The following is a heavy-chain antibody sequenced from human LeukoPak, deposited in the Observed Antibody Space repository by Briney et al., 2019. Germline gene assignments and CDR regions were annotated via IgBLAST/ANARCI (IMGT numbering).Heavy chain of an antibody. V-gene: IGHV3-13*01. D-gene: IGHD3-16*01. CDR3: ARGGWGAGPYYYYGMDV. J-gene: IGHJ6*02. CDR2: IGTAGDT. CDR1: GFTFSSYD. Sequence: PGGSLRLSCAASGFTFSSYDMHWVRQATGKGLEWVSAIGTAGDTYYPGSVKGRFTISRENAKNSLYLQMNSLRAGDTAVYYCARGGWGAGPYYYYGMDVWGQGTTVTVSS.